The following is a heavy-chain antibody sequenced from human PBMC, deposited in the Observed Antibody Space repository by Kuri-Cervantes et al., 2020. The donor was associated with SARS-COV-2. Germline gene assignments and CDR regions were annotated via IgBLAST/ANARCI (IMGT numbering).Heavy chain of an antibody. J-gene: IGHJ4*02. Sequence: ASVKVSCKASGGTFSSYAISWVRQAPGQGLEWMGWINPNSGGTNYAQKFQGRVTMTRDTSISTAYMELSRLRSDDTAVYYCARATGPPGYFDYWGQGTLVTVSS. CDR3: ARATGPPGYFDY. V-gene: IGHV1-2*02. CDR1: GGTFSSYA. CDR2: INPNSGGT.